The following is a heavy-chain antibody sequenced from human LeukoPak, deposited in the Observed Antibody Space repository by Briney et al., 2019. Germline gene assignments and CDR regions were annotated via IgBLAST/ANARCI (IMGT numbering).Heavy chain of an antibody. CDR2: INSDGINT. V-gene: IGHV3-74*01. D-gene: IGHD3-22*01. CDR1: GFTFSNYW. CDR3: ARDLGQYYDTSDNWFDP. Sequence: GGSLRLSCAASGFTFSNYWMHWVRQAPGKGLVWVSRINSDGINTSYADSVKGRFILSRDNAKNTLNLQMNSLRAEDTAVYYCARDLGQYYDTSDNWFDPWGQGTLVTVSS. J-gene: IGHJ5*02.